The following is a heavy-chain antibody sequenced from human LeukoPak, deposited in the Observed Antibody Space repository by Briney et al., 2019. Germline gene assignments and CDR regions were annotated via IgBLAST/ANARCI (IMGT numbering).Heavy chain of an antibody. CDR2: INWNGGST. CDR3: AKDSAKKYDDY. J-gene: IGHJ4*02. D-gene: IGHD2/OR15-2a*01. Sequence: GGSLRLSCAASGFTFDDYGMSWARQAPGKGLEWVSGINWNGGSTGYADSVKGRFTISRENSKNTLYLQMNSLRAEDTAVYYCAKDSAKKYDDYWGQGTLVTVSS. CDR1: GFTFDDYG. V-gene: IGHV3-20*04.